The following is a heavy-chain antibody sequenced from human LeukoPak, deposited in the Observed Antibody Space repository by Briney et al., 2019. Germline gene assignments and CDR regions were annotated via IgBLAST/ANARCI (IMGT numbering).Heavy chain of an antibody. J-gene: IGHJ6*02. Sequence: PGGSLRLSCAASGFTFSYYSMNWVRQAPEKGLEWVSSISSSSSYIYYADSVKGRFTISRDNAKNSLYLQMSSLRAEDTAVYYCARSSDSGYYYYGMDVWGQGTTVTVSS. CDR2: ISSSSSYI. D-gene: IGHD4-17*01. CDR1: GFTFSYYS. CDR3: ARSSDSGYYYYGMDV. V-gene: IGHV3-21*01.